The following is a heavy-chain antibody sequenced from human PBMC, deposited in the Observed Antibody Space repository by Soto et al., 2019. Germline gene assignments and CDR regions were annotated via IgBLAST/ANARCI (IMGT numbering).Heavy chain of an antibody. V-gene: IGHV3-23*01. D-gene: IGHD2-21*02. CDR1: GFTFSSYA. J-gene: IGHJ5*02. CDR2: ISGSGGST. Sequence: EVQLLESGGGLVQPGGSLRLSCAASGFTFSSYAMSWVRQAPGKGLERVSAISGSGGSTYYADSVKGRFTISRDNSKNTLYLQMNSLRAEDTAVYYCAKPYCGGDCSYNWFDPWGQGTLVTVSS. CDR3: AKPYCGGDCSYNWFDP.